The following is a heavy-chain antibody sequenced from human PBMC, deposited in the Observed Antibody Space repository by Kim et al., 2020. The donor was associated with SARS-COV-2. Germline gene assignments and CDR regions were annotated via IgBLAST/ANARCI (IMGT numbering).Heavy chain of an antibody. Sequence: ASVKVSCKASGYTFTSYYMHWVRQAPGQGLEWMGIINPSGGSTSYAQKFQGRVTMTRDTSTSTVYMELSSLRSEDTAVYYCARDPNYDILTGYYYYGMDVWGQGTTVTVSS. CDR1: GYTFTSYY. V-gene: IGHV1-46*01. J-gene: IGHJ6*02. CDR3: ARDPNYDILTGYYYYGMDV. D-gene: IGHD3-9*01. CDR2: INPSGGST.